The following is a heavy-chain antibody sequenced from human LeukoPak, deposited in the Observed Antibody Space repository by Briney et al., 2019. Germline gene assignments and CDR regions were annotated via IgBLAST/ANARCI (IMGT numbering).Heavy chain of an antibody. CDR2: IYYSGST. D-gene: IGHD2-2*01. CDR1: GGSISSSSYY. V-gene: IGHV4-39*07. Sequence: SETLSLTCTVSGGSISSSSYYWGWIRQPPVKGLEWIGSIYYSGSTYYNPSLKSRVTISVDTSKNQFSLKLSSVTAADTAVYYCARVGIVVVPAATPYFDYWGQGTLVTVSS. J-gene: IGHJ4*02. CDR3: ARVGIVVVPAATPYFDY.